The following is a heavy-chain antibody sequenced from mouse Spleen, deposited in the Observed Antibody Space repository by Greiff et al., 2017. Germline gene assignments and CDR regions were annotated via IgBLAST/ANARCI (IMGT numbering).Heavy chain of an antibody. CDR3: AELTGTF. CDR1: GYTFTSYW. J-gene: IGHJ2*01. CDR2: IDPSASYT. V-gene: IGHV1-59*01. Sequence: VQLQQPGAELVRPGTSVKLSCKASGYTFTSYWMHWVQQRPGQGLEWIGVIDPSASYTNYNYNFNGKATLTVDTASSTAYMQLSSLTSEDSAVDYCAELTGTFWGQGTTLTVSS. D-gene: IGHD4-1*01.